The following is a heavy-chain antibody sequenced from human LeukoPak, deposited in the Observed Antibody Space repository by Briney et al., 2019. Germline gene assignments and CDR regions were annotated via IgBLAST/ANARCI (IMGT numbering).Heavy chain of an antibody. D-gene: IGHD3-3*01. CDR1: GGTFSSYA. CDR2: IIPIFGTA. V-gene: IGHV1-69*01. Sequence: SVKVSCKASGGTFSSYAISWVRQAPGQGLERMGGIIPIFGTANYAQKFQGRVTITADESTSTAYMELSSLRSEDTAVYYCARGSRDFWSDYYYMDVWGKGTTVTVSS. J-gene: IGHJ6*03. CDR3: ARGSRDFWSDYYYMDV.